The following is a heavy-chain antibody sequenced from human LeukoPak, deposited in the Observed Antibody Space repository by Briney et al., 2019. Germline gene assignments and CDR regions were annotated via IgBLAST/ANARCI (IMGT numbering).Heavy chain of an antibody. CDR1: GFPFSDFS. CDR3: VRDRGYFTFHY. V-gene: IGHV3-7*01. CDR2: KKEDGSEI. J-gene: IGHJ4*02. D-gene: IGHD5-18*01. Sequence: GGALRLSCSTSGFPFSDFSMSWVRQAPGKGVEWGANKKEDGSEINYVDYVKGRFTISKDNTKNTLHLQKNSLRGDDTAVYYCVRDRGYFTFHYCGQRALVTLS.